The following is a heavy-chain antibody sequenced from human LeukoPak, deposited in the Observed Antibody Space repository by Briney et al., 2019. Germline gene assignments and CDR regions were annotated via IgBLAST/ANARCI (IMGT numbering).Heavy chain of an antibody. V-gene: IGHV1-18*01. CDR2: ISAYNGNT. CDR3: ARDPAVIAVPVLGYSYGMDV. CDR1: GYTFTSYG. D-gene: IGHD6-19*01. J-gene: IGHJ6*02. Sequence: ASVKVSCKASGYTFTSYGISWVRQAPGQGLEWMGWISAYNGNTNYAQKLQGRVTMTTDTSTSTAYMELRSLRSADTAVYYCARDPAVIAVPVLGYSYGMDVWGQGTPVTVSS.